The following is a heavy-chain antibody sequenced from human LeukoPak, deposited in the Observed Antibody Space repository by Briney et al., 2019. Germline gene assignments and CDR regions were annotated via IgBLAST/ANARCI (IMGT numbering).Heavy chain of an antibody. D-gene: IGHD6-19*01. CDR1: GFTFSSYA. Sequence: PGGSLRLSCAASGFTFSSYAMSWVRQAPGKGLEWVSAISGSGGSTYYADSVKGRFTISRDNSKNTLYLQMNSLRAEDTAVYYCAKEHVGNTGYSSGWYDYWGQGTLATVSS. V-gene: IGHV3-23*01. CDR2: ISGSGGST. CDR3: AKEHVGNTGYSSGWYDY. J-gene: IGHJ4*02.